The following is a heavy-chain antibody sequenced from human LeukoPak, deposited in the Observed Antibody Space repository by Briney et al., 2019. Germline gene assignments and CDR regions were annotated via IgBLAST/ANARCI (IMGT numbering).Heavy chain of an antibody. V-gene: IGHV3-74*01. CDR1: GFTFSKYW. Sequence: GGSLRLSCAAPGFTFSKYWMLWVRQAPGKGLESVSRINTDGTVTTYADSVKGRITVSRDNADNTMFLQMNSVRDEDTAVYYCATKQWLAPPPDSWGQGTPVTVSS. CDR3: ATKQWLAPPPDS. D-gene: IGHD6-19*01. J-gene: IGHJ4*02. CDR2: INTDGTVT.